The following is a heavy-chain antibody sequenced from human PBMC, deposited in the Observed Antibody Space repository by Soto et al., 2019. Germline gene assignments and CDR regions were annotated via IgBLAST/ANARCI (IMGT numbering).Heavy chain of an antibody. Sequence: SETLSLTRTVSGGSISSGDYSWSWVRQSPGKGLEWIGYIYNSGITYYNPSLKSRVVISIDTSRNQFSLRLNSLTAADRAVYFFARAVTVFRLVSRFWFDPWGQGTVVTGSS. CDR2: IYNSGIT. CDR3: ARAVTVFRLVSRFWFDP. V-gene: IGHV4-30-4*01. CDR1: GGSISSGDYS. J-gene: IGHJ5*02. D-gene: IGHD3-3*01.